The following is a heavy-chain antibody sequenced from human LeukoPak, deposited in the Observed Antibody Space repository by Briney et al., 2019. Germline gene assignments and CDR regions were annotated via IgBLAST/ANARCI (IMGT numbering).Heavy chain of an antibody. J-gene: IGHJ4*02. CDR2: INPSGGST. D-gene: IGHD7-27*01. CDR1: GYTFTNYY. CDR3: ARARTGDFDY. V-gene: IGHV1-46*01. Sequence: ASVKVSCKASGYTFTNYYIHWVRQAPGQGLEWTGIINPSGGSTSYAQKFQGRVTMTRDTSTSTVYMELSSLRSDDTAVYYCARARTGDFDYWGQGTLVTVSS.